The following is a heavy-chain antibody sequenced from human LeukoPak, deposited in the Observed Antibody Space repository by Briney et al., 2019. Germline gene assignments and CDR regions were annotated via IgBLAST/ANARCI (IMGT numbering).Heavy chain of an antibody. Sequence: GGSPRLSCAASGFIFEDNGMSWVRQAPGKGLEWVSGINWNGETTGYVDSVKGRFTISRDNAKNSLYLQMNSLRVEDTALYYCATHSYYYGSGSYPHYLDYWGQGTLVTVSS. CDR2: INWNGETT. D-gene: IGHD3-10*01. J-gene: IGHJ4*02. CDR1: GFIFEDNG. CDR3: ATHSYYYGSGSYPHYLDY. V-gene: IGHV3-20*04.